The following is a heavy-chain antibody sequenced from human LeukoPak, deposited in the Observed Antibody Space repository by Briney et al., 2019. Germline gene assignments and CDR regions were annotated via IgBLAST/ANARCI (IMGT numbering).Heavy chain of an antibody. CDR3: ARVGSGSYRGGYFDY. J-gene: IGHJ4*02. Sequence: GGSLRLSCAASGLTFSYYAMNWVRQAPGKGLEWVSGISGSGGTTYYADSVKGRFTISRDNSKNTLYLQMNSLRAEDTAVYYCARVGSGSYRGGYFDYWGQGTLVTVSS. D-gene: IGHD1-26*01. V-gene: IGHV3-23*01. CDR2: ISGSGGTT. CDR1: GLTFSYYA.